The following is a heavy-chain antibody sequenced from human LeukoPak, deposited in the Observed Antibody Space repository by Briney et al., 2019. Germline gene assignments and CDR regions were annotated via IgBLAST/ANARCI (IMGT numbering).Heavy chain of an antibody. J-gene: IGHJ6*03. V-gene: IGHV3-7*01. D-gene: IGHD1-7*01. Sequence: GGSLRLSCAASGFTFSNYWMSWVRQAPGKGLEWVANIKQDGSEKDYVDSVKGRFTISRDNAKNSLYLQMNSLRAEDTAVYYCARLNWNYETYMDVWGKGTTVTVSS. CDR1: GFTFSNYW. CDR2: IKQDGSEK. CDR3: ARLNWNYETYMDV.